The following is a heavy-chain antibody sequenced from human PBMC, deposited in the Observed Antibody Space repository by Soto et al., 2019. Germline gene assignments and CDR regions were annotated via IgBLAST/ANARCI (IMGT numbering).Heavy chain of an antibody. Sequence: QLQLVQSGAEVKKPGASVKVSCKASGFTFSTNDINWVRQAPGQGLQWMGWMNANVDATDSPQEFEGRGTMTWNASISTAYMELNNLKSDDTAVYYCAREVVDGRSLWLDPWGQGTLVTVSS. V-gene: IGHV1-8*01. CDR3: AREVVDGRSLWLDP. J-gene: IGHJ5*02. D-gene: IGHD3-10*01. CDR1: GFTFSTND. CDR2: MNANVDAT.